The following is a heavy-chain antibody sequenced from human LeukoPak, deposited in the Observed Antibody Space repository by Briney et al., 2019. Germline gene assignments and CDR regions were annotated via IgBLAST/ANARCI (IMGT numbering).Heavy chain of an antibody. J-gene: IGHJ4*02. Sequence: GGSLGLFCGASGFTFSNYEMHWVRQASGKGLEWVSYISSSGSDIYYADSVKGRFTISRDNAKNSLYLHMYSLRAEDTAIYYCANPPTVTSFHYWGQGTLVTVSS. CDR3: ANPPTVTSFHY. CDR1: GFTFSNYE. V-gene: IGHV3-48*03. CDR2: ISSSGSDI. D-gene: IGHD4-11*01.